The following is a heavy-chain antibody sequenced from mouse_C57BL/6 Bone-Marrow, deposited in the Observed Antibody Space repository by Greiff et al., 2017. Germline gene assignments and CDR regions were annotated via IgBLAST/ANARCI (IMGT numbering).Heavy chain of an antibody. Sequence: VQLQQSGPELVKPGASVKISCKASGYAFSSSWMNWVKQRPGKGLEWIGRIYPGDGDTNYNGKFKGKATLTADKSSSTAYMQLSSLTSEDSAVYFCARENYYGSKCYWGQGTTLTVSS. CDR3: ARENYYGSKCY. D-gene: IGHD1-1*01. V-gene: IGHV1-82*01. J-gene: IGHJ2*01. CDR1: GYAFSSSW. CDR2: IYPGDGDT.